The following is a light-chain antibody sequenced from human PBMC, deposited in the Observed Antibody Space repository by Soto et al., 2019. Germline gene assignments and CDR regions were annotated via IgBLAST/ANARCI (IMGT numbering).Light chain of an antibody. J-gene: IGLJ3*02. V-gene: IGLV2-14*01. CDR3: SSYASSGAVV. CDR2: EVN. Sequence: ALTQPASVSGSPGQPITISCTGTSSDVGAYNYVSWYQLHPGKAPKLMIYEVNNRPSGVSHRFSGSKSGNTASLTFSGLQPEDEADYYCSSYASSGAVVFGGGTKVTVL. CDR1: SSDVGAYNY.